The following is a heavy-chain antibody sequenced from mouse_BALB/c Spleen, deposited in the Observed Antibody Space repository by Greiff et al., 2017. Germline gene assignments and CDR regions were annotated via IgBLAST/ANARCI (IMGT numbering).Heavy chain of an antibody. V-gene: IGHV1-14*01. CDR2: INPYNDGT. CDR3: ARIGRRYYFDY. J-gene: IGHJ2*01. CDR1: GYTFTSYV. Sequence: SGPELVKPGASVKMSCKASGYTFTSYVMHWVKQKPGQGLEWIGYINPYNDGTKYNEKFKGKATLTSDKSSSTAYMELSSLTSEDSAVYYCARIGRRYYFDYWGQGTTLTVSS. D-gene: IGHD1-1*01.